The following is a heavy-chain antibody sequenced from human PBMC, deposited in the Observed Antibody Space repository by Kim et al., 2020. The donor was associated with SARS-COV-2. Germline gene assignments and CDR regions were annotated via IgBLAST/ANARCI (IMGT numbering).Heavy chain of an antibody. V-gene: IGHV1-46*01. CDR2: INPSGGST. CDR1: GYTFTSYF. Sequence: ASVKVSCKASGYTFTSYFLHWVRQAPGQGLEWMGIINPSGGSTTYAPKFQDRVTMTTDTSTSTLYMELSRLTSDDTGVYYCARGWLRLKFDYWGQGTPVTVSS. CDR3: ARGWLRLKFDY. D-gene: IGHD5-12*01. J-gene: IGHJ4*02.